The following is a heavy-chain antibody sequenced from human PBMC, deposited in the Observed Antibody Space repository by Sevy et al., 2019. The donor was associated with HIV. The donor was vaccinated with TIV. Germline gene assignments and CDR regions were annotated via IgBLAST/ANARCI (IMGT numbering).Heavy chain of an antibody. CDR2: ISAYNGNT. D-gene: IGHD3-10*01. V-gene: IGHV1-18*03. CDR3: ARDPLWFGELFYYYYGMDV. Sequence: ASVKVSCKASGYTFTSYGISWVRQAPGQGLEWMGWISAYNGNTNYAQKLQGRVTMTTDTSTSTAYMELRSLRSDDMAVYYCARDPLWFGELFYYYYGMDVWGQGTTVTVSS. J-gene: IGHJ6*02. CDR1: GYTFTSYG.